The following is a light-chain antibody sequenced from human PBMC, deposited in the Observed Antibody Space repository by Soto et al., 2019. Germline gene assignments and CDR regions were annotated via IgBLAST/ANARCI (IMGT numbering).Light chain of an antibody. Sequence: DIVMTQSPLSLPVTPGEPASISCRSSRSLLHSDGYNYLDWYLQKPGQSPQLLIYLGSNRASGVPDRFTGSGSGTDFTLKISRVEAEDIGVYYCMQAIQPHTFGQGTKLEIK. V-gene: IGKV2-28*01. J-gene: IGKJ2*01. CDR1: RSLLHSDGYNY. CDR3: MQAIQPHT. CDR2: LGS.